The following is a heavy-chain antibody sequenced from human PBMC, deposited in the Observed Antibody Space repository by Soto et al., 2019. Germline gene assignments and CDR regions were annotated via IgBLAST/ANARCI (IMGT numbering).Heavy chain of an antibody. V-gene: IGHV3-23*01. CDR1: GFTFSSYA. CDR2: ISGSGGST. J-gene: IGHJ4*02. D-gene: IGHD6-19*01. CDR3: ANFAGYSSGWFPALPDY. Sequence: GGSLRLSCAASGFTFSSYAMSWVRQAPGKGLEWVSAISGSGGSTYYADSVKGRFTISRDNSKNTLYLQMNSLRAEDTAVYYCANFAGYSSGWFPALPDYWGQGTLVTVSS.